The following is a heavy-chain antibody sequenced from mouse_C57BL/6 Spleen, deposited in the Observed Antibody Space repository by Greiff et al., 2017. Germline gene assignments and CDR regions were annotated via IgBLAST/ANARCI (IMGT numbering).Heavy chain of an antibody. CDR1: GYAFTNYL. CDR3: ARYGSSVFDY. D-gene: IGHD1-1*01. CDR2: INPGSGGT. V-gene: IGHV1-54*01. Sequence: VQLQQSGAELVRPGTSVKVSCKASGYAFTNYLIEWVKQRPGQGLEWIGVINPGSGGTNYNEKFKGKATLTADKSSSTAYMQLSSLTSEDSAVYFCARYGSSVFDYWGQGTTLTVSS. J-gene: IGHJ2*01.